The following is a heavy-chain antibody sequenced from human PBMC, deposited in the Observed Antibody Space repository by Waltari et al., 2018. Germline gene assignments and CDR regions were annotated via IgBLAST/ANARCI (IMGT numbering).Heavy chain of an antibody. J-gene: IGHJ4*02. V-gene: IGHV1-18*01. D-gene: IGHD3-9*01. CDR2: ISAYNGDT. CDR1: GYPFTSYG. CDR3: ARGDDILTGDHKGLDY. Sequence: QVQVVQSGAEVKNPGASVRVSCKASGYPFTSYGFSWVRQAPGHGLEWMGWISAYNGDTNYAQKFQGRVTMTTDTSRTTAYMELRSLRSDDTAVYYCARGDDILTGDHKGLDYWGQGTLVSVSS.